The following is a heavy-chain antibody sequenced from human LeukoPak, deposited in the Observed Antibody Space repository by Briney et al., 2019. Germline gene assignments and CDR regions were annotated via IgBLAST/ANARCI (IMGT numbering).Heavy chain of an antibody. CDR2: IKPNSGGT. CDR3: ARVQRITIFGVVNAPGGY. J-gene: IGHJ4*02. V-gene: IGHV1-2*02. D-gene: IGHD3-3*01. Sequence: ASVTVSFKASGYTFSDYYIHCVRQAPGQGLEWMGWIKPNSGGTNYAQKFQGRVTMTRDTSISTAYMELSRLRSDDTAVYYCARVQRITIFGVVNAPGGYWGQGTLVTVSS. CDR1: GYTFSDYY.